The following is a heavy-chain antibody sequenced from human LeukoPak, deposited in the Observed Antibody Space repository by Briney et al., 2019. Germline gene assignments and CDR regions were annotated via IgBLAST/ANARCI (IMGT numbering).Heavy chain of an antibody. D-gene: IGHD1-26*01. V-gene: IGHV3-7*01. J-gene: IGHJ3*01. CDR1: GFTFNYYW. CDR2: IKEDGSER. Sequence: GGSLRLSCAACGFTFNYYWMTWVRQGPGKGLEWVATIKEDGSERYYVESVKGRFTISRDNAKNSLYLQMNSLRVEDTALYYCARDKASGSSYGSSFHFWGQGTMVTVSS. CDR3: ARDKASGSSYGSSFHF.